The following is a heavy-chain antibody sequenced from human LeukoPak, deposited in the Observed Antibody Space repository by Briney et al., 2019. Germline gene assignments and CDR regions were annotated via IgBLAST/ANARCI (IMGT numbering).Heavy chain of an antibody. J-gene: IGHJ4*02. CDR1: GFTFSSYE. Sequence: GGSLRLSCAASGFTFSSYEMNWVRQAPGKGLEWVSYISSSGSTIYYEDSVKGRFTISRDNAKNSLYLQMNSLRAEDTAVYYCAREITGTGKDYWGQGTLVTVSS. CDR3: AREITGTGKDY. V-gene: IGHV3-48*03. CDR2: ISSSGSTI. D-gene: IGHD1/OR15-1a*01.